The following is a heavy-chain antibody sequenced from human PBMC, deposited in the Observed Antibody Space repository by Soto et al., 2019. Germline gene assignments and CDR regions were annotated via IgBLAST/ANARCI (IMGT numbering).Heavy chain of an antibody. CDR1: GYTFTGYY. CDR2: INPNSGGT. V-gene: IGHV1-2*04. J-gene: IGHJ4*02. D-gene: IGHD4-17*01. Sequence: ASVKVSCKASGYTFTGYYMHWVRQAPGQGLEWMGWINPNSGGTNYAQKFQDWVTMTRDTSISTAYMELSRLRSDDTAVYYCAREAVGLLTKMYYFDYWGQGTLVTVSS. CDR3: AREAVGLLTKMYYFDY.